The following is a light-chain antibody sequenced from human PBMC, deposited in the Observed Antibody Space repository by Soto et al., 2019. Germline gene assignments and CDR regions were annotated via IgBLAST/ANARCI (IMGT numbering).Light chain of an antibody. CDR1: QGVSSSY. J-gene: IGKJ1*01. V-gene: IGKV3-15*01. CDR3: QQYNNWPRT. CDR2: GAS. Sequence: IVLTQSPGTLSLSQGERATLSCRASQGVSSSYLAWYQQKPGQAPRLLIYGASTRATGIPARFSGSGSGTEFTLTISSLQSEDFAGYYCQQYNNWPRTFGQGTKVDI.